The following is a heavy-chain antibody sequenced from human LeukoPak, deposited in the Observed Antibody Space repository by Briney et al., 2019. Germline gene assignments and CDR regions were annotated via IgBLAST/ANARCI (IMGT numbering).Heavy chain of an antibody. CDR3: AKDALGIVVVPAASIDY. CDR1: GFTFSSYG. Sequence: GGSLRLSCAASGFTFSSYGMHWVRQAPGKGLEWVAFIRYDGSNKYYADSVKGRLTISRDNSKNTLYLQMNSLRAEDTAVYYCAKDALGIVVVPAASIDYWGQGTLVTVSS. CDR2: IRYDGSNK. J-gene: IGHJ4*02. V-gene: IGHV3-30*02. D-gene: IGHD2-2*01.